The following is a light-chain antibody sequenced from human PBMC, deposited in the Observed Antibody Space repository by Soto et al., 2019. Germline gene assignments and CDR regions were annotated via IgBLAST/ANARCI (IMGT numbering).Light chain of an antibody. CDR1: QSVSSN. CDR2: GAS. Sequence: EIVMTQSPATLSVSPGERATLSCRASQSVSSNLAWYQQKPGQAPRLLIYGASTRATGIPARFSGSGSGTEFTLTISSLQSHVFVVYYFQQYNNLPSSFGVGPRV. CDR3: QQYNNLPSS. V-gene: IGKV3-15*01. J-gene: IGKJ4*01.